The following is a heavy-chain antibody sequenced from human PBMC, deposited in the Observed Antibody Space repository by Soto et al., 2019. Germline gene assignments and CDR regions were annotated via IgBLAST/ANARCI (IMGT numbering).Heavy chain of an antibody. CDR3: AGSTGASYDFYDY. D-gene: IGHD3-3*01. Sequence: PGESLKISRKGYASTFTSFWIGWARQIPWKGLEWMGIIYPGDSDTRNSPSFKDQVTLSVDMSISTAYLQWSSLKAPHTALSSWAGSTGASYDFYDYWGEVSLVAVSS. CDR1: ASTFTSFW. V-gene: IGHV5-51*01. CDR2: IYPGDSDT. J-gene: IGHJ4*02.